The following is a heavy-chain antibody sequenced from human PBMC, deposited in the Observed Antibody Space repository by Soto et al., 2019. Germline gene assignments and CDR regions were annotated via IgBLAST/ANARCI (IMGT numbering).Heavy chain of an antibody. V-gene: IGHV3-21*01. D-gene: IGHD4-4*01. CDR3: ARDQRYLRQGYSDY. CDR2: IGDSSTYI. CDR1: GFSFSSHS. J-gene: IGHJ4*02. Sequence: EVQLVESGGGLVKPGGSLRLSCSASGFSFSSHSLNWVRQPPGKGLEWVSSIGDSSTYIYYADSVKGRFTISRDNVRNSLFLQMNSLRAEDTAVYYCARDQRYLRQGYSDYWGQGTLVTVSS.